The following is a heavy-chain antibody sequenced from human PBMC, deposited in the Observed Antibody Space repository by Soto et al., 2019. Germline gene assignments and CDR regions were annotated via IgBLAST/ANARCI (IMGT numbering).Heavy chain of an antibody. J-gene: IGHJ4*02. CDR1: GGSFSGYY. D-gene: IGHD1-7*01. CDR2: INHSGST. Sequence: SETLSLTCAVYGGSFSGYYWTWIRQPPGTGLEWIGEINHSGSTNYNPSLKSRVTISVDTSKNQFSLNLSFVTAADTALYYCATIGTPATGLFYFDNWGQGTLVTVSS. V-gene: IGHV4-34*01. CDR3: ATIGTPATGLFYFDN.